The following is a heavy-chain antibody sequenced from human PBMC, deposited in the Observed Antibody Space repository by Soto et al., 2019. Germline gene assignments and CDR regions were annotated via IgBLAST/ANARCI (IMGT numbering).Heavy chain of an antibody. CDR1: GFSISSCHY. Sequence: PSETLSLTCAVSGFSISSCHYWDWIRQRPGKGLEWIGSMYYSGATYHNPSLQSRVTISVDTSKNQFSLHLSSVTAADTAVYYCARHAAYDSVWGKSDGSDYWGQGTLVTVSS. CDR2: MYYSGAT. J-gene: IGHJ4*02. CDR3: ARHAAYDSVWGKSDGSDY. V-gene: IGHV4-38-2*01. D-gene: IGHD3-16*01.